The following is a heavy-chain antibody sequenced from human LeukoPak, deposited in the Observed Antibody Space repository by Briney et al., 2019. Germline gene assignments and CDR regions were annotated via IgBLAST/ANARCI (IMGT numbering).Heavy chain of an antibody. CDR3: ARPFDILTGYVT. CDR2: IIPIFGAA. CDR1: GGTFSSYA. Sequence: GASVKVSCKASGGTFSSYAISWVRQAPGQGLEWMGGIIPIFGAANYAQKFQGRVTITADKSTSTAYMELSSLRSEDTAVYYCARPFDILTGYVTWGQGTLVTVSS. D-gene: IGHD3-9*01. J-gene: IGHJ5*02. V-gene: IGHV1-69*06.